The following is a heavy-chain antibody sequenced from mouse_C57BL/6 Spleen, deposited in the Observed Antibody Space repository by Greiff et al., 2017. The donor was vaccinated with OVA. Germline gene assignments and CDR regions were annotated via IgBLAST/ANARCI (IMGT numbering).Heavy chain of an antibody. D-gene: IGHD1-1*01. J-gene: IGHJ2*01. CDR1: GYTFTSYW. CDR2: IHPNSGST. V-gene: IGHV1-64*01. CDR3: AREGVYYGSSFDY. Sequence: QVQLQQPGAELVKPGASVKLSCKASGYTFTSYWMHWVKQRPGQGLEWIGMIHPNSGSTNYNEKFKSKATLPVDKSSSTAYMQLSSLTSEDSAVYYCAREGVYYGSSFDYWGQGTTLTVSS.